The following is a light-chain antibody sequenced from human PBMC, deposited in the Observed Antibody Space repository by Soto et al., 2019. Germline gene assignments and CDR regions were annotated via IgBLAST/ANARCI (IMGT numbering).Light chain of an antibody. CDR3: CSYAGTYTYV. Sequence: QSALTQPRSVSGSPGQSVTISCTGTSSDVGGYYFVSWYQQNPGKAPNIMIYDVNKRPSGVPDRFSGSKSGNTAALTISGLQPEDESDYYCCSYAGTYTYVFGTGTKLTVL. CDR1: SSDVGGYYF. V-gene: IGLV2-11*01. CDR2: DVN. J-gene: IGLJ1*01.